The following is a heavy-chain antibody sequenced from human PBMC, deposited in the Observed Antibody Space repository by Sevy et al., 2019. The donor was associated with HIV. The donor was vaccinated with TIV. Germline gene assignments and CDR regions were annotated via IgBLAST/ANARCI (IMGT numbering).Heavy chain of an antibody. CDR1: GGSINSGGYS. J-gene: IGHJ3*01. D-gene: IGHD6-13*01. CDR2: IFQSGAT. V-gene: IGHV4-30-2*01. Sequence: SETLSLTCAVSGGSINSGGYSWSWIRQPPGKGLEWIGYIFQSGATYYIPSLQSRVSISVDMSKNQFFLNLRSVTAADTAVYYCARGRVGDSSSWYGAFDVWGQGTMVTVSS. CDR3: ARGRVGDSSSWYGAFDV.